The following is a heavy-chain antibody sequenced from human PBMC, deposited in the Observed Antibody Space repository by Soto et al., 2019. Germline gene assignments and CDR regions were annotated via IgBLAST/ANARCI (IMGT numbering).Heavy chain of an antibody. D-gene: IGHD3-10*01. CDR2: IYYSGST. J-gene: IGHJ4*02. V-gene: IGHV4-31*03. CDR3: ARGITMVRGVIFSPYFDY. CDR1: GGSISSGGYY. Sequence: QVQLQESGPGLVKPSQTLSLTCTVSGGSISSGGYYWSWIRQHPGKGLEWIGYIYYSGSTYYSPYLKSRVTISVDTSKNHFSLKLSSVTAADTAVYYCARGITMVRGVIFSPYFDYWGQGTLVTVSS.